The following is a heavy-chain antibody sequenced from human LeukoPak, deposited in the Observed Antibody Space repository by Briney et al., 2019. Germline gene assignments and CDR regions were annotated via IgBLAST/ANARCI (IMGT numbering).Heavy chain of an antibody. Sequence: GGSLRLSCAASGFSFSNYWMHWVRQAPGKGLVWVTRMNSDGSATYYADSVQCRFTISRDNAKNTLYLQMNSLRAEDTAMYFCAKGPNYFDSWGQGTLVTVSS. J-gene: IGHJ4*02. CDR3: AKGPNYFDS. CDR1: GFSFSNYW. CDR2: MNSDGSAT. V-gene: IGHV3-74*01.